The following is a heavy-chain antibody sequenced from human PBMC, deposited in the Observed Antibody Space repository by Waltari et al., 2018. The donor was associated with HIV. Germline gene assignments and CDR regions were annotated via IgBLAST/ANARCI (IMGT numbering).Heavy chain of an antibody. CDR2: IYYSGST. J-gene: IGHJ4*02. CDR3: ASPLGYCSGGSCRFDY. D-gene: IGHD2-15*01. CDR1: GGSISSSSYY. Sequence: QLQLQESGPGLVKPSETLSLTCTVSGGSISSSSYYWGWIRQPPGKGLWGFGGIYYSGSTYYNPSLKSRVTISVDTSKNQFSLKLSSVTAADTAVYYCASPLGYCSGGSCRFDYWGQGTLVTVSS. V-gene: IGHV4-39*01.